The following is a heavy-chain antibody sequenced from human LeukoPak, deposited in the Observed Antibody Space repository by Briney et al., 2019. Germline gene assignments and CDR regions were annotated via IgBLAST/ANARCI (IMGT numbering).Heavy chain of an antibody. D-gene: IGHD5-24*01. CDR3: APQDGYNPMPVDY. J-gene: IGHJ4*02. Sequence: SETLSLTCTVSGGSISSGSYYWSWIRQPAGKGLEWIGRIYTSGSTNYNPSLKSRVTISVDTSKNQFSLKLSSVTAADTAVYYCAPQDGYNPMPVDYWGQGTLVTVSS. CDR1: GGSISSGSYY. CDR2: IYTSGST. V-gene: IGHV4-61*02.